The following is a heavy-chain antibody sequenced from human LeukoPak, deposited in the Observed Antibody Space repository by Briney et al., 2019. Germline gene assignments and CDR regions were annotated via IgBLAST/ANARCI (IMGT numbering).Heavy chain of an antibody. CDR1: GDSVSSNSAA. CDR3: AREAPIEYNWNYPLTG. V-gene: IGHV6-1*01. J-gene: IGHJ4*02. Sequence: SQTLSLTCAISGDSVSSNSAAWNWIRQSPSRGLEWLGRTYYRSKWYNDYAVSVKSRITINPDTSKNQFSLQLNSVTPEDTAVYYCAREAPIEYNWNYPLTGWGQGTLVTVSS. D-gene: IGHD1-7*01. CDR2: TYYRSKWYN.